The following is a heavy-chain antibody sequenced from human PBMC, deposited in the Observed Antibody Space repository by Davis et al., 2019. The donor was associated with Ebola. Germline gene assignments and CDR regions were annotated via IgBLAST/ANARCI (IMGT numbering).Heavy chain of an antibody. CDR3: ARDGRGVISL. CDR1: GYTFRSYG. J-gene: IGHJ4*02. Sequence: GESLKISCAASGYTFRSYGMHWVRQAPGKGLEWVAFIPYDGSNKEYADSVKGRFTISRDNSRNTLFLQMDSLRAEDTAVYYCARDGRGVISLWGQGTLVTVSS. V-gene: IGHV3-30*02. CDR2: IPYDGSNK. D-gene: IGHD3-10*01.